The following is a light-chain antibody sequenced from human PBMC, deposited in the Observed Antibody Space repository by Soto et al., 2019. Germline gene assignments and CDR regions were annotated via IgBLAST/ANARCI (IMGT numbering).Light chain of an antibody. V-gene: IGKV3-15*01. CDR2: GAS. Sequence: IVLTHYLAALSLSTRKRATLSSRVSQSVSGYLAWYQEEPGQVPRLLICGASTRASGIPGRYSGSGCGTEFTLTISSLHSEDFAVYDCQQFKNLPPETFGQGSKV. J-gene: IGKJ1*01. CDR1: QSVSGY. CDR3: QQFKNLPPET.